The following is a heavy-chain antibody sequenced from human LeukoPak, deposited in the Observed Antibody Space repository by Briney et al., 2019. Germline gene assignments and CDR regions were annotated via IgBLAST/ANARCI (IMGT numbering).Heavy chain of an antibody. J-gene: IGHJ4*02. V-gene: IGHV4-30-4*01. CDR3: ARVLNHYGPFHHDY. D-gene: IGHD3-10*01. Sequence: SETLSLTCTVSGASISSGDYYWSWIRQPPGKGLEWIGYIYYSGSTYYNPSLKSRVTISVDTSKNQFSLKLSFVTAADTAVYYCARVLNHYGPFHHDYWGQGTLVTVSS. CDR1: GASISSGDYY. CDR2: IYYSGST.